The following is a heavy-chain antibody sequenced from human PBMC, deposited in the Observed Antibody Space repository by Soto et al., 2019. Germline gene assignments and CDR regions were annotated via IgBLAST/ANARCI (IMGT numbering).Heavy chain of an antibody. CDR2: LSGNSGTT. D-gene: IGHD3-3*01. CDR1: GFTFSTYA. V-gene: IGHV3-23*01. Sequence: VQLLESGGGLVQPGGSLRLSCAASGFTFSTYAMAWVRQAPGKGLEWVSALSGNSGTTYSADSVKGRFTISRANSRNTLYLQMSSLRADDTALYYCAKGSKFTIFSPNVFWDQGTLVTVSS. J-gene: IGHJ4*02. CDR3: AKGSKFTIFSPNVF.